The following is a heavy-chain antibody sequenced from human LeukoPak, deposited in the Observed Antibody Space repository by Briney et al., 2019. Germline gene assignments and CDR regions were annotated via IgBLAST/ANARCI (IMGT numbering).Heavy chain of an antibody. Sequence: GGSLRLSCAASGFTFSSYAMSWVRQAPGKGLEWVSAISGSGGSTYYADSVKGRFTISRDNSKNTLYLQMNSLRAEDTAVYYCARLGYCSGGSRYPYFDYWGQGTLVTVSS. D-gene: IGHD2-15*01. CDR1: GFTFSSYA. V-gene: IGHV3-23*01. J-gene: IGHJ4*02. CDR3: ARLGYCSGGSRYPYFDY. CDR2: ISGSGGST.